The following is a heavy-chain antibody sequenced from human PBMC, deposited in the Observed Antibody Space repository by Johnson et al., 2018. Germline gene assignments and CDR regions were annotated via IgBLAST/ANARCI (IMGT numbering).Heavy chain of an antibody. V-gene: IGHV3-33*05. CDR2: ISYDGSNK. Sequence: QVQLQESGGGVVQPGRSLRLSCAASGFTFSSYGMHWVRQAPGKGLEWVAVISYDGSNKYYADSVKGRFTISKDNSKNTLYLQMNSLRAEDTAVYYCAKFVGLYYYYMDVWGKGTTVTVSS. J-gene: IGHJ6*03. CDR3: AKFVGLYYYYMDV. CDR1: GFTFSSYG. D-gene: IGHD2-21*01.